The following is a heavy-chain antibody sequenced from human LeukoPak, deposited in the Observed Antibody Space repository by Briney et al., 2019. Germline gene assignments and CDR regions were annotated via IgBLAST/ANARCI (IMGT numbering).Heavy chain of an antibody. J-gene: IGHJ4*02. Sequence: GGSLRLSCSASGFSFSSDGMSWVRQAPGKGREWVSGILGGAGSTYYADSVKGRFTISRDNSKNTLYLQMNSLRAEDTAVYYCAHGTMYQLDYWGQGTLVTVSS. CDR2: ILGGAGST. CDR3: AHGTMYQLDY. D-gene: IGHD2-2*01. CDR1: GFSFSSDG. V-gene: IGHV3-23*01.